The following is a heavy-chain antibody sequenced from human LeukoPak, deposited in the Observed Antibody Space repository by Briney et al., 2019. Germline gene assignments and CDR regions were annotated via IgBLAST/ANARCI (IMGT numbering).Heavy chain of an antibody. CDR3: ARHGSGDILTGYYHPGVLDYYYYYMDV. J-gene: IGHJ6*03. V-gene: IGHV5-51*01. Sequence: GESLKISCKGSGYSFTSYWIGWVRQMPGKGLEWMGIIYPGDSDTRYSPSFQGQVTISADKSISTAYLQWSSLKASDTAMYYCARHGSGDILTGYYHPGVLDYYYYYMDVWGKGTTVTVSS. CDR2: IYPGDSDT. CDR1: GYSFTSYW. D-gene: IGHD3-9*01.